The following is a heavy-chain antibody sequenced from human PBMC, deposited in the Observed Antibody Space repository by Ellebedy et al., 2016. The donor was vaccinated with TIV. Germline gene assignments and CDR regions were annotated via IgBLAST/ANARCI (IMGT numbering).Heavy chain of an antibody. J-gene: IGHJ2*01. CDR1: GGSITSDY. Sequence: MPSETLSLTCTVSGGSITSDYWSCFRQPPGKGLQWIGYMSVSGLSNYNPSLKSRVTISMDTSKNQFSLRLTSVTAADTAVYYCARKSLSNWSFDLWGRGTLVTVSS. V-gene: IGHV4-59*01. CDR3: ARKSLSNWSFDL. CDR2: MSVSGLS.